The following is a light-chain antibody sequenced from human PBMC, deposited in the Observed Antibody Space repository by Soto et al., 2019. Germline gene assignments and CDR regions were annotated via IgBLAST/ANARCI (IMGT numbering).Light chain of an antibody. CDR3: AAWDDSRNGNVV. Sequence: QSVLTQPPSASGTPGQRVTISCSGSSSNIGSNTVNWYHQLPGTAPKLLLYSNNQRPSGVPARFSGSKSGTSAALAISGLQYEDEADYYCAAWDDSRNGNVVFGGGTKVTVL. CDR2: SNN. J-gene: IGLJ2*01. V-gene: IGLV1-44*01. CDR1: SSNIGSNT.